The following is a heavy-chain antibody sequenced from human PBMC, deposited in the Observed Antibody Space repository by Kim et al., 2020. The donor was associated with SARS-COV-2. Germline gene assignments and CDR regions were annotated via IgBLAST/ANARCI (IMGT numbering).Heavy chain of an antibody. V-gene: IGHV1-69*01. CDR3: ARSMDTAMGASDY. Sequence: YAQKFQGRVTITADESTSTAYMELSSLRSEDTAVYYCARSMDTAMGASDYWGQGTLVTVSS. D-gene: IGHD5-18*01. J-gene: IGHJ4*02.